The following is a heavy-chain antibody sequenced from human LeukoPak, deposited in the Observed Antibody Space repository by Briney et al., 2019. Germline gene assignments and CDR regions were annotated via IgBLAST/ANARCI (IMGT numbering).Heavy chain of an antibody. CDR3: ARTPGSYNAHYYYYMDV. Sequence: SETLSLTCTVSGGSISSYYWSWIRQPPGKGLEWIGYIYYSGTTNYNPSLKSRVTISVDTSKKQFSLNLNSVTAADTAVYYCARTPGSYNAHYYYYMDVWGKGTTVTISS. CDR2: IYYSGTT. J-gene: IGHJ6*03. D-gene: IGHD1-26*01. CDR1: GGSISSYY. V-gene: IGHV4-59*01.